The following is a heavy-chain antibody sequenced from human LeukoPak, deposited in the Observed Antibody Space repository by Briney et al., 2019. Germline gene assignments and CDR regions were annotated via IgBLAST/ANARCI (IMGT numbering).Heavy chain of an antibody. V-gene: IGHV4-34*01. CDR2: INHSGST. J-gene: IGHJ4*02. D-gene: IGHD6-13*01. CDR1: GGSFSGYY. Sequence: PSETLSLTCAVYGGSFSGYYWSWIRQPPGKGLEWIGEINHSGSTNYNPSLKSRVTISADTSKNQFSLKLSSVTAADTAVYYCARLRHSSLDYWGQGTLVTVSS. CDR3: ARLRHSSLDY.